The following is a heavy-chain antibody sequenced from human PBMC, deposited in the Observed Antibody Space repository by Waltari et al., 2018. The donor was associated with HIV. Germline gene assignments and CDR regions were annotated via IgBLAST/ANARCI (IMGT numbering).Heavy chain of an antibody. CDR3: ARDLFSRNSGYDWALGN. CDR1: GGTFSRNA. V-gene: IGHV1-69*01. CDR2: IVPIFGST. D-gene: IGHD5-12*01. J-gene: IGHJ4*02. Sequence: QVQLVQSGAEVKKPGSSVKVSCKAFGGTFSRNAISWVRQAPGQGIEWVGGIVPIFGSTTYEQRLQGRVTITADESSTTAYMDLRSLRSEETAVYYCARDLFSRNSGYDWALGNWGQGTLVTVSS.